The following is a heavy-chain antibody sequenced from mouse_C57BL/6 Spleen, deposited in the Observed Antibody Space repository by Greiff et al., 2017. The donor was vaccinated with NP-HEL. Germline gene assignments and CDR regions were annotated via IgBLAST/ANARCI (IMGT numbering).Heavy chain of an antibody. Sequence: EVMLVESGGGLVKPGGSLKLSCAASGFTFSDYGMHWVRQAPEKGLEWVAYISSGSSTIYYADTVKGRFTISRDNAKNTLFLQMTSLRSEDTAMYYCARRDYGSSWDFDYWGQGTTLTVSS. J-gene: IGHJ2*01. V-gene: IGHV5-17*01. CDR3: ARRDYGSSWDFDY. CDR2: ISSGSSTI. D-gene: IGHD1-1*01. CDR1: GFTFSDYG.